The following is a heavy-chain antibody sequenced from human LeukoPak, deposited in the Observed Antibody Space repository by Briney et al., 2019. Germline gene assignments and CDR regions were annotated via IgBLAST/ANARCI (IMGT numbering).Heavy chain of an antibody. J-gene: IGHJ6*03. CDR2: ISSSGSTI. CDR3: VSVTTVVEDYYYMDV. D-gene: IGHD4-23*01. CDR1: GFTFSSYE. V-gene: IGHV3-48*03. Sequence: PGGSLRLSCAASGFTFSSYEMNWVRQAPGKGLEWVSYISSSGSTIYYADSVKGRFTISRDNAENSLYLQMNSLRAEDTAFYYCVSVTTVVEDYYYMDVWDKGTTVTVSS.